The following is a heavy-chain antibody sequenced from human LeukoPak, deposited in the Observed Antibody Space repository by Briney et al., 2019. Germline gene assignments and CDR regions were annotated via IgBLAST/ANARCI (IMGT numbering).Heavy chain of an antibody. CDR2: ISSSSSTI. V-gene: IGHV3-48*01. CDR3: ARDLSYGYVLSYYFDY. CDR1: GFTFSSYS. Sequence: PGGSLRLSCAASGFTFSSYSMNWVRQAPGKGLEWVSYISSSSSTIYYADSVKGRFTISRDNAKNSLYLQMNSLRAEDTAVYYCARDLSYGYVLSYYFDYWDQGTLVTVSS. D-gene: IGHD5-18*01. J-gene: IGHJ4*02.